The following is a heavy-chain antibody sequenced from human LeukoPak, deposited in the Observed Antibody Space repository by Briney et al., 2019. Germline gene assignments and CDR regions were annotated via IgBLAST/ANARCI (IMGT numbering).Heavy chain of an antibody. Sequence: PSETLSLTCAVYGGSFRGCYWSWIRQPPGKGLEWIGEINHSGSTNYNPSLKSRVTISVDTSKNQSSLKLSSVTGADTAVYYCARGGRYSNYRNSLDPWGQGTLVTVSS. V-gene: IGHV4-34*01. CDR1: GGSFRGCY. CDR2: INHSGST. D-gene: IGHD4-11*01. J-gene: IGHJ5*02. CDR3: ARGGRYSNYRNSLDP.